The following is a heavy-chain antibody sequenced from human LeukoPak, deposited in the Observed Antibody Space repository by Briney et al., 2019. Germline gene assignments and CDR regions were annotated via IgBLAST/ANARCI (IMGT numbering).Heavy chain of an antibody. CDR1: GGSISSGSYY. Sequence: SETLSLTCTVSGGSISSGSYYWSWIRQPAGKGLEWIGRIYTSGSTNYNPSLKSRVTISVDTSKNQFSLKLSSVTAADTAVYYCARFFPTMTKTNYFDYWGQGTLVTVSS. D-gene: IGHD4-17*01. CDR2: IYTSGST. J-gene: IGHJ4*02. V-gene: IGHV4-61*02. CDR3: ARFFPTMTKTNYFDY.